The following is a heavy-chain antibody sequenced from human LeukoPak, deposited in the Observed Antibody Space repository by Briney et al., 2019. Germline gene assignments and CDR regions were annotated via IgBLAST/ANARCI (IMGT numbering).Heavy chain of an antibody. CDR1: GFTFSSYS. CDR3: ARDGDGCIDY. Sequence: GGSLRLSCAASGFTFSSYSMTWVRQAPGKGLEWVSSISSSSSYIYYADSVKGRFTISRDNAKNSLYLQMNSLRAEDTAVYYCARDGDGCIDYWGQGTLVTVSS. J-gene: IGHJ4*02. V-gene: IGHV3-21*01. CDR2: ISSSSSYI. D-gene: IGHD5-24*01.